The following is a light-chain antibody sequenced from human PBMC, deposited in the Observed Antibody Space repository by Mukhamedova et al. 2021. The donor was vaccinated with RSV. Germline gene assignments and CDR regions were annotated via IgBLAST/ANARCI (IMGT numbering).Light chain of an antibody. CDR2: KAS. CDR3: QQYNSYSAWT. Sequence: WYQRRVHGKASKVLIYKASNLASGVPSRFSGSGSGTEYTLTITSLQPDDFATYYCQQYNSYSAWTFGQGTKVEIK. V-gene: IGKV1-5*03. J-gene: IGKJ1*01.